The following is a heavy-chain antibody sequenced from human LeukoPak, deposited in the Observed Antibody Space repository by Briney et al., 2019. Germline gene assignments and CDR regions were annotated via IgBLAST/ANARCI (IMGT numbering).Heavy chain of an antibody. CDR1: GFTFSSYS. D-gene: IGHD5-24*01. CDR3: ARAPDGYNDY. V-gene: IGHV3-21*01. CDR2: ISSSSSYI. J-gene: IGHJ4*02. Sequence: PGGSLRLSCAASGFTFSSYSMNWVRQAPGKGLEWVSSISSSSSYIYYADSVKGRFTISRDNAKNSLYLQMNSLRAADTAVYYCARAPDGYNDYWGQGTLVTVSS.